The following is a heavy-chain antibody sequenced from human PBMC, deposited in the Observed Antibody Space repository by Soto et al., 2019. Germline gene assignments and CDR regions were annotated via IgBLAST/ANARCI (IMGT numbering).Heavy chain of an antibody. D-gene: IGHD3-3*01. J-gene: IGHJ4*02. V-gene: IGHV3-23*01. Sequence: EVQLLESGGGLVQPGGSLRLSCAASGFTFSSYAMSWVRQAPGKGLEWVSAISGSGGSTYYADSVKGRFTISRDNSKNTLYLQMNSLRAEDTAVYYCAKVSGITIFGVVTTTFDYWGQGTLVTVSS. CDR2: ISGSGGST. CDR1: GFTFSSYA. CDR3: AKVSGITIFGVVTTTFDY.